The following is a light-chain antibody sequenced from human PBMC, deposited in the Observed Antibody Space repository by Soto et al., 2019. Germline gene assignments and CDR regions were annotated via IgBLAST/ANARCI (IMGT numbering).Light chain of an antibody. CDR1: QGISSY. CDR2: DAS. Sequence: DVQMTQSPSSLSASVGDRVTITCRASQGISSYLAWYQQIPGKAPKLLIYDASTLQTGVPSRFSGSGSGTDFTLTISYLQSEDFGTYYCQQFYNYPRTFGQGTKVDIK. CDR3: QQFYNYPRT. J-gene: IGKJ1*01. V-gene: IGKV1-9*01.